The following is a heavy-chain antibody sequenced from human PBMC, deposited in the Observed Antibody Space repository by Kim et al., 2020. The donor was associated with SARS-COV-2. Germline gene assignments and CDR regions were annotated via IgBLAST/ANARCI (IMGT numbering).Heavy chain of an antibody. J-gene: IGHJ4*02. CDR3: ATLTFGGVIVPTYFDY. CDR2: IYYSGST. Sequence: SETLSLTCTVSGGSISSSSYYWGWIRQPPGKGLDWIGSIYYSGSTYYNPHLKSRVTISVDTSKNQFYMKLSSVTAADTSVYYGATLTFGGVIVPTYFDYWGGGTLVTVSS. CDR1: GGSISSSSYY. V-gene: IGHV4-39*01. D-gene: IGHD3-16*02.